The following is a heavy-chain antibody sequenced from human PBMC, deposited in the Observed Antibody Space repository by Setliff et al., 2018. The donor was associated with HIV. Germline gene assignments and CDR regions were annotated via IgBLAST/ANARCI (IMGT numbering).Heavy chain of an antibody. CDR2: IGTGGDT. J-gene: IGHJ6*02. D-gene: IGHD6-13*01. CDR1: GFAFSDYD. CDR3: ARDCRVGWVFTYGMDV. V-gene: IGHV3-13*01. Sequence: GGSLRLSYATSGFAFSDYDFHWVRQVTGEGLEWVSAIGTGGDTYYADSVKGRFTISRDNSKNTLFLQMNSLRPEDTAVYYCARDCRVGWVFTYGMDVWGQGTLVTVSS.